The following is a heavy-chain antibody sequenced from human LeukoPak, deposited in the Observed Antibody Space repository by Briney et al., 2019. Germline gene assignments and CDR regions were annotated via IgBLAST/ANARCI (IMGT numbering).Heavy chain of an antibody. CDR2: ISGSGGST. Sequence: GGSLRLSCAASGFTFSSYAMSWVRQAPGKGLEWVSAISGSGGSTYYADSVKGRFTISRDNSKNTLYLQMNSLRAEDTAVYYCAKEGTGRYYDFWSGSGLDYWGQGTLVTVSS. CDR3: AKEGTGRYYDFWSGSGLDY. CDR1: GFTFSSYA. V-gene: IGHV3-23*01. J-gene: IGHJ4*02. D-gene: IGHD3-3*01.